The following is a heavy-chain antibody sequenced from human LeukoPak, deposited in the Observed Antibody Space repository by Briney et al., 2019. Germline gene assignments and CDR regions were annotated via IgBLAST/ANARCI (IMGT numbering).Heavy chain of an antibody. V-gene: IGHV1-46*01. Sequence: ASVKVSCKASGYSFTSHYMHWVRQAPGQGLEWMGIINPSGGSTSYAQKFQGRVTMTRDMSTSTVYMELSSLRSEDTAVYYCARDLGYSYGLSHNWFDPWGQGTLVTVSS. CDR1: GYSFTSHY. CDR3: ARDLGYSYGLSHNWFDP. J-gene: IGHJ5*02. CDR2: INPSGGST. D-gene: IGHD5-18*01.